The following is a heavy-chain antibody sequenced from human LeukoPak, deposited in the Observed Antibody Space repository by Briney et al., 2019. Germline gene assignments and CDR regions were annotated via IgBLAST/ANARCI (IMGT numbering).Heavy chain of an antibody. CDR3: ATQLNYYYGSGSPGIFDY. D-gene: IGHD3-10*01. V-gene: IGHV1-69*05. Sequence: GASVKVSCKASGGTFSSYAISWVRQAPRQGLEWMGRIIPIFGTANYAQKFQGRVTITTDESTSTAYMELSSLRSEDTAVYYCATQLNYYYGSGSPGIFDYWGQGALVTVSS. CDR2: IIPIFGTA. J-gene: IGHJ4*02. CDR1: GGTFSSYA.